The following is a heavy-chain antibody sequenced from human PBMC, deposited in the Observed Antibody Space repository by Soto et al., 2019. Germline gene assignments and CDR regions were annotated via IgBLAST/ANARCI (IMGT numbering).Heavy chain of an antibody. V-gene: IGHV1-46*01. Sequence: ASVKVSCKASGYTFTNYFIHWVRQAPGQGLDWMGIINPSGGTTSYEQKFQGRVTMTRDTSISTAYMELSRLRSDDTAVYYCARGGSRDGYNPLGYWGQGTLVTVSS. J-gene: IGHJ4*02. D-gene: IGHD5-12*01. CDR3: ARGGSRDGYNPLGY. CDR2: INPSGGTT. CDR1: GYTFTNYF.